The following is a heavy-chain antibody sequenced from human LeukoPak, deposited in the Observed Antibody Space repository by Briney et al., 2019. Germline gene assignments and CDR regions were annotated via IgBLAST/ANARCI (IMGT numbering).Heavy chain of an antibody. CDR3: ARVDTAMVGVY. J-gene: IGHJ4*02. CDR2: IIPIFGTA. D-gene: IGHD5-18*01. Sequence: SVKVSCKASGGTFISYAISWVRQAPGQGHEWMGGIIPIFGTANYAQKFQGRVTITADESTSTAYMELSSLRSEDTAVYYCARVDTAMVGVYWGQGTLVTVSS. V-gene: IGHV1-69*13. CDR1: GGTFISYA.